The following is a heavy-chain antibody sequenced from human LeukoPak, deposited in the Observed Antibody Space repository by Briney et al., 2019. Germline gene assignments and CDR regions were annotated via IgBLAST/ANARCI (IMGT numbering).Heavy chain of an antibody. CDR2: IYYSGST. J-gene: IGHJ4*02. CDR1: GGSISSYY. Sequence: SQTLSLTCTVSGGSISSYYWSWIRQPPGKGLEWIGYIYYSGSTNYNPSLKSRVTISVDTSKDQFSLKLSSVTAADTAVYYCARHSTASGYLNYFDYWGQGTLVTVSS. D-gene: IGHD1-1*01. CDR3: ARHSTASGYLNYFDY. V-gene: IGHV4-59*08.